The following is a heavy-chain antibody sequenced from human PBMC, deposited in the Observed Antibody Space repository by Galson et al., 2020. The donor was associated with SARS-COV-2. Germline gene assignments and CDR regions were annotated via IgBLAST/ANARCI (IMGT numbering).Heavy chain of an antibody. J-gene: IGHJ4*02. CDR1: GFIFNDYV. V-gene: IGHV3-9*01. Sequence: SLKISCAASGFIFNDYVMHWVRQAPGKGLEWVSGISWNSGYIAYADSVKGRFTISRDNAKNSLYLQMNSLRVEDTALYYCVKDIGRFMIVFGGGTPAHFDYWGQGTLVTVSS. D-gene: IGHD3-16*01. CDR2: ISWNSGYI. CDR3: VKDIGRFMIVFGGGTPAHFDY.